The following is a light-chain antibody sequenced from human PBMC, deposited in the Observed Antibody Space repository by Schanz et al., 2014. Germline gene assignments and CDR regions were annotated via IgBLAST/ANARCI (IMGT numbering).Light chain of an antibody. Sequence: QSALTQPPSASGSPGQSVTISCTGTSSDVGGHNYVSWYQQHPGKSPKLMISEVNKRPSGVPDRFSGSKSGNTASLTVSGLQAEDEADYYCSSYAGASTLVFGGGTKLTVL. CDR2: EVN. CDR3: SSYAGASTLV. J-gene: IGLJ2*01. CDR1: SSDVGGHNY. V-gene: IGLV2-8*01.